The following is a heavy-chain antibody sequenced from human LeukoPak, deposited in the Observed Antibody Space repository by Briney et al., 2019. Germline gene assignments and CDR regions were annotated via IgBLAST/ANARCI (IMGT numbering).Heavy chain of an antibody. J-gene: IGHJ4*02. CDR3: ATDHDDIVVVPAAKKRQDLKN. D-gene: IGHD2-2*01. V-gene: IGHV1-69-2*01. CDR2: VDPEDGET. Sequence: VKVSCKVSGYTFTDYYMHWVQQAPGKGLEWMGLVDPEDGETIYAEKFQGRVTITADTSTDTAYMELSSLRSEDTAVYYCATDHDDIVVVPAAKKRQDLKNWGQGTLVTVSS. CDR1: GYTFTDYY.